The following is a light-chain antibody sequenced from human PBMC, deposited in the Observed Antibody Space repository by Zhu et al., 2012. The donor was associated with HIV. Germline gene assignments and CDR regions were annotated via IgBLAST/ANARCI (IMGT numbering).Light chain of an antibody. CDR3: QQCINWPLT. Sequence: IVLTQSPATLSLSPGERATLSCRASQSVSSFLAWYQQKPGQAPRLLIYDASKRATGIPARFSGSGSGTDFTLTISSLEPEDFALYYCQQCINWPLTFGGGTKVEIK. V-gene: IGKV3-11*01. CDR2: DAS. J-gene: IGKJ4*01. CDR1: QSVSSF.